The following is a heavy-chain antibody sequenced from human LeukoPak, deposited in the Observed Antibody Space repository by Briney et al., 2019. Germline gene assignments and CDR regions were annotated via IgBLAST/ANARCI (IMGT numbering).Heavy chain of an antibody. CDR1: GFTVSTNY. V-gene: IGHV3-66*01. J-gene: IGHJ4*02. CDR2: IYSGGNT. CDR3: ARDLGTTVGYFDY. D-gene: IGHD4-23*01. Sequence: GGSLRLSCAASGFTVSTNYMSWVRQAPGRGLEWVSVIYSGGNTYYADSVKGRFTISRDNSKNTLYLQMNSLRAEDTAVYYCARDLGTTVGYFDYWGQGTLVTVSS.